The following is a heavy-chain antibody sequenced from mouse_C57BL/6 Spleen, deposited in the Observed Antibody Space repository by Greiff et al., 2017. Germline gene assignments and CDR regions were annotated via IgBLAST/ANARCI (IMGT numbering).Heavy chain of an antibody. Sequence: VKLMESGAELVRPGSSVKLSCKASGYTFTSYWMDWVKQRPGQGLEWIGNIYPSDSETHYNQKFKDKATLTVDKSSSTAYMQLSSLTSEDSAVYYCARGDGSLEDFDYWGQGTTLTVSS. J-gene: IGHJ2*01. CDR2: IYPSDSET. CDR3: ARGDGSLEDFDY. D-gene: IGHD2-3*01. V-gene: IGHV1-61*01. CDR1: GYTFTSYW.